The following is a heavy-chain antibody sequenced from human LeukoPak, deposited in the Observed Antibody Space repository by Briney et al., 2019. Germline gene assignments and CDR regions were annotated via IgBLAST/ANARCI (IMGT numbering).Heavy chain of an antibody. J-gene: IGHJ4*02. CDR3: AKDAQRGFDYSNSLDY. CDR2: IWNDGSNK. V-gene: IGHV3-33*06. CDR1: GFTFSHYG. D-gene: IGHD4-11*01. Sequence: GRSLRLPCAASGFTFSHYGMHWVRQAPGRGLEWVAVIWNDGSNKYYADSVKGRFTISRDNSKNTLYLQMNSLRAEDTAVYYCAKDAQRGFDYSNSLDYWGQGTLVTVSS.